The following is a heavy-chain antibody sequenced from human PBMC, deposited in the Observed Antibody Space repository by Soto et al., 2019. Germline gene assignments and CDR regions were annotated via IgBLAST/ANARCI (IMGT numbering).Heavy chain of an antibody. CDR1: GFTFSSYA. Sequence: QVQLVASGGGVVQPGRSLRLSCPASGFTFSSYARHWVRQAPGEELEWVAVISYDGSNKYYADSVKGRFTISRDNSKNTLYLQMNSLRAEDTAVYYCARVPSSSGRAHFDYWGQGTLVTVSS. D-gene: IGHD2-15*01. CDR3: ARVPSSSGRAHFDY. CDR2: ISYDGSNK. V-gene: IGHV3-30-3*01. J-gene: IGHJ4*02.